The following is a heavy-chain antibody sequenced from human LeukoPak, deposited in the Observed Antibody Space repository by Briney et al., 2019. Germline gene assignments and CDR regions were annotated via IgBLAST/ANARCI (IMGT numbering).Heavy chain of an antibody. D-gene: IGHD2-15*01. CDR3: ARAPLQYCSGGSCHSPPDY. CDR2: IYPGDSDT. Sequence: GESLKISCKGSGYSFTSYWIGWVRQMPGKGLEWMGIIYPGDSDTRYSPSFQGQVTISADKSISTAYLQWSSLKAPDTAMYYCARAPLQYCSGGSCHSPPDYWGQGTLVTVSS. V-gene: IGHV5-51*01. CDR1: GYSFTSYW. J-gene: IGHJ4*02.